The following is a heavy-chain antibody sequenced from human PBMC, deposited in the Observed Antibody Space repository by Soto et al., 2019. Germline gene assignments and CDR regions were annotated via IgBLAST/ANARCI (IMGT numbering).Heavy chain of an antibody. CDR1: HG. J-gene: IGHJ4*01. V-gene: IGHV3-30*18. Sequence: HGMHRISKKKGKGLGWRAVISDDGGNKYCTDSVKGRFTISRDNSKNTLYLQMNSLRAEDTAVYYFAKEEDIAAGSYDLAYLVHGTSVTVTS. CDR3: AKEEDIAAGSYDLAY. D-gene: IGHD6-13*01. CDR2: ISDDGGNK.